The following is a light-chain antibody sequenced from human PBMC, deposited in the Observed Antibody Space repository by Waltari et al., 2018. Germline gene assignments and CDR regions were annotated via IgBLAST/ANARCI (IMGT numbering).Light chain of an antibody. Sequence: DIQMTQSPSSLSASVGDRVTITCRSSQYISTYLHWYQHKPGTAPKLLISVAATLHPEGPSRFSGSGSGTEFTLTISSLQPEDSATYYCQQSSSTPPTFGQGTRV. CDR1: QYISTY. CDR2: VAA. CDR3: QQSSSTPPT. J-gene: IGKJ1*01. V-gene: IGKV1-39*01.